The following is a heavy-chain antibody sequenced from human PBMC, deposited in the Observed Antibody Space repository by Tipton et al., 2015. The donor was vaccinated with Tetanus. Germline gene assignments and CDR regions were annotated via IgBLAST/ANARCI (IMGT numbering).Heavy chain of an antibody. CDR1: GFTFDDYA. Sequence: CAASGFTFDDYAMHWVRQAPGKGLEWVSGISWNSGSIGYADSVKGRFTISRDNAKNSLYLQMNSLRAEDTALYYCAKEQTRAVGGNGMDVWGQGTTVTVSS. CDR3: AKEQTRAVGGNGMDV. D-gene: IGHD1-7*01. V-gene: IGHV3-9*01. CDR2: ISWNSGSI. J-gene: IGHJ6*02.